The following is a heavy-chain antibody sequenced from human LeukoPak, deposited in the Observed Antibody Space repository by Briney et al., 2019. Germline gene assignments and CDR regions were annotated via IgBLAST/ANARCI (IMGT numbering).Heavy chain of an antibody. V-gene: IGHV1-2*02. CDR2: LNPNSGGT. J-gene: IGHJ4*02. CDR1: GYTFTSYD. Sequence: ASVKVSCKASGYTFTSYDINWVRQATGQGLEWMGWLNPNSGGTNYAQKFQGRVTMTRDTSISTAYMELSRLRSDDTAVYYCARDSDTAMVTGPDYWGQGTLVTVSS. CDR3: ARDSDTAMVTGPDY. D-gene: IGHD5-18*01.